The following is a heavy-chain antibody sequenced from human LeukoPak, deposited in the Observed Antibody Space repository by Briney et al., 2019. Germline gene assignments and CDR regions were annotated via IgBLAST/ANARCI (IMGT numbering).Heavy chain of an antibody. V-gene: IGHV3-21*01. J-gene: IGHJ5*02. CDR1: GFTFSTYS. CDR2: ISSSSSYI. Sequence: TGGSLRLSSAASGFTFSTYSMNWVRQAPGKGLEWVSSISSSSSYIYYADSVKGRFTISRDNAKNSLYLQMNSLRAEDTAVYYCAKALTQWELLDWFDPWGQGTLVTVSS. CDR3: AKALTQWELLDWFDP. D-gene: IGHD1-26*01.